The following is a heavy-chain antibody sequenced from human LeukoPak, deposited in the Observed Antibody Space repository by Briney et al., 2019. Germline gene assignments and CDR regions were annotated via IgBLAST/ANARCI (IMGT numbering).Heavy chain of an antibody. CDR1: GFTFTTFA. CDR3: GRLSGTFGTTSRVLHY. D-gene: IGHD1-1*01. J-gene: IGHJ4*02. V-gene: IGHV3-23*01. CDR2: ISGSGDAT. Sequence: GGSLRLSCAASGFTFTTFAMTWVRQAPGKGPEWVSSISGSGDATHYADSVKGRFTMYRDNSENSVYLQMNNLRAEDTALYFCGRLSGTFGTTSRVLHYWGQVTLVTVAS.